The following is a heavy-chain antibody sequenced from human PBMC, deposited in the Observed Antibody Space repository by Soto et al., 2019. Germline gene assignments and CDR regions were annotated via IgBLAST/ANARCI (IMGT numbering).Heavy chain of an antibody. Sequence: QVQLVQSGAEVKKPGASVKVSCKASGYTFTSYDINWVRQATGQGLEYLGWMNPNSGNTAYVQKFQGRVTMTWDTPITTADMELSSLRSEDTAVDFCASGTKYGAYPRWFDAWGQGTLATGSS. CDR3: ASGTKYGAYPRWFDA. CDR2: MNPNSGNT. V-gene: IGHV1-8*01. CDR1: GYTFTSYD. D-gene: IGHD4-17*01. J-gene: IGHJ5*02.